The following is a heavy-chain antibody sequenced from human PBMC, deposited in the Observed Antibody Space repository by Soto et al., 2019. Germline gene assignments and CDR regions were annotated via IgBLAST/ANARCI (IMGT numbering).Heavy chain of an antibody. Sequence: GGSLRLSCAASGFTFSSYSMNWVRQAPGKGLEWVSYITSSSTTMFYADSVKGRFTISRDNAKNSLYLQMNSLRDEDTAVYYCARDNGRAGSFDPWGQGTLVTVSS. CDR3: ARDNGRAGSFDP. CDR1: GFTFSSYS. J-gene: IGHJ5*02. V-gene: IGHV3-48*02. CDR2: ITSSSTTM. D-gene: IGHD1-26*01.